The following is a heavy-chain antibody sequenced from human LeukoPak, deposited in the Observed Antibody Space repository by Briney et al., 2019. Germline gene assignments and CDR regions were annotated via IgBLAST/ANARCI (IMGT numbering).Heavy chain of an antibody. Sequence: GGSLRLSCTVSGFTFSASVIHWVRHAAGRGLEWVARIRSKTKSAETGYAASVKGRFTISRDDSKDTAYLKMNSLKPEDTGVYYGTSPAHDFDIWSGYYSLWGHGTQVTVSS. CDR1: GFTFSASV. J-gene: IGHJ4*01. D-gene: IGHD3-3*01. CDR3: TSPAHDFDIWSGYYSL. CDR2: IRSKTKSAET. V-gene: IGHV3-73*01.